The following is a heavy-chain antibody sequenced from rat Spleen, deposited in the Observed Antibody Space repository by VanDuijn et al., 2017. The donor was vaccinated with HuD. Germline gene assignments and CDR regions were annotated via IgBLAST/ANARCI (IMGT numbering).Heavy chain of an antibody. V-gene: IGHV5-29*01. D-gene: IGHD4-3*01. CDR1: GFTFSDYY. Sequence: EVQLVESDGGLVQPGRSLKLSCAASGFTFSDYYMAWVRQAPTKGLEWVATISYDGGRNFYRDSVKGRFTISRDNAKSSLYLQMDSLRSEDTATYYCARQDTSGYSNWFAYWGQGTLVTVSS. CDR2: ISYDGGRN. CDR3: ARQDTSGYSNWFAY. J-gene: IGHJ3*01.